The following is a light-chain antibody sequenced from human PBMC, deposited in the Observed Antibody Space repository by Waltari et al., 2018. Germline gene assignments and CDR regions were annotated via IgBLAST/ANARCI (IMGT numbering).Light chain of an antibody. V-gene: IGLV8-61*01. Sequence: QTVVTQEPSLSVSPGGTVTLTCALSSGSLSTTSYATWYQQTPGQAPRTLVYKANARSSGVPDRFSGSIFGNTAALTITGAQADDESDYYCALYMGSGIWVFGGGTRLTVL. CDR3: ALYMGSGIWV. CDR2: KAN. J-gene: IGLJ3*02. CDR1: SGSLSTTSY.